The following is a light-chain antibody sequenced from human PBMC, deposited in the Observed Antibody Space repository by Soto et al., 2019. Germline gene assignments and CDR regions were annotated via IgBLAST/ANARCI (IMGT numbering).Light chain of an antibody. Sequence: EIVLTQSPATLSLSPGERATLSCRASQSVSSYLAWYQQKTGQSPRLLIYGASTRATGIPDRFSGTGSGTDFTLTISRLEPEDFSVYYCQHFGDSPITFGQGTRLEIK. V-gene: IGKV3-20*01. CDR1: QSVSSY. CDR3: QHFGDSPIT. J-gene: IGKJ5*01. CDR2: GAS.